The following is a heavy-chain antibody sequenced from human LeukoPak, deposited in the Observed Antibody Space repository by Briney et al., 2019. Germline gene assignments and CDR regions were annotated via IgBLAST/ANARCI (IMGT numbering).Heavy chain of an antibody. CDR2: ISAYNGNT. CDR3: ARAGYVTVTTLHNWFDP. Sequence: ASVKVSCKASGYTFTSYGISWVRQAPGQGLEWMGWISAYNGNTNYAQKLQGRVTMTTDTSTSTAYMELRSLRSDDTAVYYCARAGYVTVTTLHNWFDPWGQGTLVTVSS. J-gene: IGHJ5*02. V-gene: IGHV1-18*01. CDR1: GYTFTSYG. D-gene: IGHD4-17*01.